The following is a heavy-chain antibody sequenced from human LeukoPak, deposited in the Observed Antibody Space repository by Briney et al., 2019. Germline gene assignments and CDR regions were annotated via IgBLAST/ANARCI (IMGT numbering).Heavy chain of an antibody. CDR3: TTGPYDYGSGTYYH. CDR2: IKIKTDGGTT. J-gene: IGHJ4*02. CDR1: GFTFINAW. D-gene: IGHD3-10*01. Sequence: GGSLRLSCAASGFTFINAWMSWVRQAPGKGLEWVGRIKIKTDGGTTDYAAPVKGRFTISRDDSKNTLYVQMNSLKTEDTAMYYCTTGPYDYGSGTYYHWGQGTLVTVSS. V-gene: IGHV3-15*01.